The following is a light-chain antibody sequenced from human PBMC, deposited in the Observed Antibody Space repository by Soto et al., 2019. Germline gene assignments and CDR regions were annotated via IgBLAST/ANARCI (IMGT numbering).Light chain of an antibody. CDR2: DAS. V-gene: IGKV1-13*02. CDR3: QQFIAYPHT. CDR1: QGITNC. Sequence: AIPLTQSPSSLSASVGDTVTITCRASQGITNCLAWYQQTPGKPPKVLIYDASTLESGVPSRFSGSGSGTDFTLTISSLQPDDFGSYYCQQFIAYPHTVGQGTKLEIK. J-gene: IGKJ2*01.